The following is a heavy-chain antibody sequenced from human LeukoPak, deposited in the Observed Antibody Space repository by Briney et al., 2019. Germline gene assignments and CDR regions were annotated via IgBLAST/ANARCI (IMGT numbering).Heavy chain of an antibody. Sequence: KAGGSLRLSCAASGFTFSSYWMSWVRQAPGKGLEWVGRIKSKTDGGTTDYAAPVKGRFTISRDDSKNTLYLQMNSLKTEDTAVYYCTTLELRYFDWSFDYWGQGTLVTVSS. CDR3: TTLELRYFDWSFDY. J-gene: IGHJ4*02. D-gene: IGHD3-9*01. V-gene: IGHV3-15*01. CDR2: IKSKTDGGTT. CDR1: GFTFSSYW.